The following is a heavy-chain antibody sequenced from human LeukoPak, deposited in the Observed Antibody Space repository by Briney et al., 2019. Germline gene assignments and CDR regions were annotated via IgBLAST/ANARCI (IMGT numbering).Heavy chain of an antibody. V-gene: IGHV3-21*01. CDR3: ARDTKPGYGDYGAFDI. D-gene: IGHD4-17*01. J-gene: IGHJ3*02. CDR2: IGSRTSYI. Sequence: GGSLRLSCAASGFTFSSSAMNWVRQAPGKGLEWVSSIGSRTSYIYFADSVKGRFSISRDDSKNSVYLQMNSLRAEDTAVYYCARDTKPGYGDYGAFDIWGQGTMVTVSS. CDR1: GFTFSSSA.